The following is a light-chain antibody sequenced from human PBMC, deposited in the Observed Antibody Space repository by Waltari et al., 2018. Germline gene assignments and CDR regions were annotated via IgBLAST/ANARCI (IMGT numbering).Light chain of an antibody. J-gene: IGKJ2*01. CDR2: GAS. CDR3: QHYSNWPYT. CDR1: QPVADN. V-gene: IGKV3-15*01. Sequence: EIVMTQSPATLSVSPGERATLSCRASQPVADNLAWYQQRPGQAPRLLMYGASTRATGSAARFTGSGYGTEFTLTISSLQSEDSAIYYCQHYSNWPYTFGQGTKLQI.